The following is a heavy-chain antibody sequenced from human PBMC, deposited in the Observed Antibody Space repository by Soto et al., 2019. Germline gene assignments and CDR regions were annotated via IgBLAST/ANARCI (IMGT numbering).Heavy chain of an antibody. V-gene: IGHV5-51*01. CDR2: IYPGDSDT. Sequence: GESLKISCKGSGYNFTSYWIGWVRQMPGKGLEWMGIIYPGDSDTRYSPSFQGHVTISADKSISTAYLQWSSLKASDTAMYYCARHIRSRATIFGVLKNWFDPWGQGTLVTVSS. CDR1: GYNFTSYW. D-gene: IGHD3-3*01. CDR3: ARHIRSRATIFGVLKNWFDP. J-gene: IGHJ5*02.